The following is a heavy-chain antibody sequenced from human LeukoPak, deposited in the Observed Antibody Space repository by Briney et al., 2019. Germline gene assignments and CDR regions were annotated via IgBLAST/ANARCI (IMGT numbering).Heavy chain of an antibody. Sequence: GGSLRLSCAASGFTFNTYSLNWVRQAPGKGLEWISSISSFSNYIHYADSVKGRFTISRENAKNSLYLQMNSLRAGDTAVYYCARAYCSGGSCYFDYWGQGTLVTVSS. CDR3: ARAYCSGGSCYFDY. J-gene: IGHJ4*02. D-gene: IGHD2-15*01. CDR2: ISSFSNYI. V-gene: IGHV3-21*01. CDR1: GFTFNTYS.